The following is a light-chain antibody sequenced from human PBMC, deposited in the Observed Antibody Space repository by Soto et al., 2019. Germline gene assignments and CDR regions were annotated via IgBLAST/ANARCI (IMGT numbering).Light chain of an antibody. V-gene: IGLV1-40*01. CDR3: QSYDSSLSGYV. J-gene: IGLJ1*01. CDR1: SSNIGPTYD. Sequence: QSVLTQPPSVSGAPGQRVTISCTGSSSNIGPTYDVHWYQQLPGTAPKLLIYANTNRPSGVPDRFSASKSGTSASLAITGLRPEDEADYFCQSYDSSLSGYVFATGTKLTVL. CDR2: ANT.